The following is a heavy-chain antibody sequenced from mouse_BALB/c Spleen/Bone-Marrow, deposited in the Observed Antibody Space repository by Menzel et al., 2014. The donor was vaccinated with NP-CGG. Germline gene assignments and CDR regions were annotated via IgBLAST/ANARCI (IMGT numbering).Heavy chain of an antibody. V-gene: IGHV1-5*01. J-gene: IGHJ2*01. Sequence: VHVKQSGTVLARPGAAVKMSCKASGYTFSNYWMHWVKQRPGQGLEWIGTIYPGNSDTTYSQKFKGKAKLTAVTSTSTAYMELSSLTNEDSAVYYCTTLARSDFDYWGQGTTLTVSS. CDR1: GYTFSNYW. CDR3: TTLARSDFDY. D-gene: IGHD3-1*01. CDR2: IYPGNSDT.